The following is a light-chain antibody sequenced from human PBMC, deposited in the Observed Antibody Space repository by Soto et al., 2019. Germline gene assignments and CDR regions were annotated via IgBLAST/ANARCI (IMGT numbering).Light chain of an antibody. CDR1: QTISSW. CDR3: QHYNSYLEA. J-gene: IGKJ1*01. Sequence: DIQMTQSPSTLSGSVGDRVTITCRASQTISSWLAWYQQKPGKAPKLLIYKASTLKGGVPSRFSGSGSGTEFTLTISSLQPDDFATYYCQHYNSYLEAFGQGTKVELK. V-gene: IGKV1-5*03. CDR2: KAS.